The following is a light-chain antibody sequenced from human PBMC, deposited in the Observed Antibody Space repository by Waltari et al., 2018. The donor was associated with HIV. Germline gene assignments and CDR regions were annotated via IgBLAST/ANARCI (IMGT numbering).Light chain of an antibody. V-gene: IGKV1-33*01. J-gene: IGKJ4*01. CDR3: QQYADLPLT. CDR1: QDIRHY. CDR2: DAS. Sequence: DIQMTQSPSLLSASVGDKVTITCQASQDIRHYLNWYQKKAGKAPKLLIYDASKLQPGVPSRFSGSDSGTDLTLTITSLQSEDIGTHYCQQYADLPLTFGGGTQVEIK.